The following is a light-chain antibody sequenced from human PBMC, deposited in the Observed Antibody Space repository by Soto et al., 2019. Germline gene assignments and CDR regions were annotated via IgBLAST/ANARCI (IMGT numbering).Light chain of an antibody. V-gene: IGKV3-20*01. J-gene: IGKJ3*01. CDR1: QSVLSNY. CDR2: GAS. Sequence: DNVLTQSPDTLSLSPGERATLTCRASQSVLSNYLAWYQQKPGQAPRLIIYGASKRATGIPQRFSGSGSGTDFTLTISRLEPDDFAVYYCQQYAISPFTFGPGTKVDLK. CDR3: QQYAISPFT.